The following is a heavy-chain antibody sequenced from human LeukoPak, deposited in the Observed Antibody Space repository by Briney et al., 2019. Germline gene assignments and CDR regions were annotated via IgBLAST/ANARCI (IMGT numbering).Heavy chain of an antibody. D-gene: IGHD1-26*01. CDR1: GYTLTELS. V-gene: IGHV1-24*01. CDR2: FDPEDGET. CDR3: ATRDGTYDAFDI. Sequence: VSVKVSCKVSGYTLTELSMHWVRQAPGKGLEWMGGFDPEDGETIYAQKFQGRVTMTEDTSTDTAYMELSSLRSEDTAVYYCATRDGTYDAFDIWGQGTMVTVSS. J-gene: IGHJ3*02.